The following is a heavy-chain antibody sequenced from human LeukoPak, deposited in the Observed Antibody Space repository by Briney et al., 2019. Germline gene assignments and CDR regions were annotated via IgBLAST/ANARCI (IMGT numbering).Heavy chain of an antibody. V-gene: IGHV1-18*01. CDR1: GYTFTSYG. Sequence: ASVKVSCKASGYTFTSYGISWVRQAPGQGLEWMGWISAYNGNTNYAQKLQGRVTMTTDTSTSTAYMELRSLRPDDTAVYYCARVFTIVVVPAALVYFDYWGQGTLVTVSS. D-gene: IGHD2-2*01. J-gene: IGHJ4*02. CDR3: ARVFTIVVVPAALVYFDY. CDR2: ISAYNGNT.